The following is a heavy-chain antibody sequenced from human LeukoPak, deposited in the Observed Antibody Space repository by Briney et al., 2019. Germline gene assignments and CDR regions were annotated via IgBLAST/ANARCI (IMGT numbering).Heavy chain of an antibody. J-gene: IGHJ4*02. Sequence: SETLSLTCTVSGGSVSSYYWSWIRQPPGKGREWSGYKYNSGSTNYNPSLKSRVTISVDTSKNQFSLKLNSVTAADTAVYYCASHSGYDYFDYWGQGTLVTVSS. CDR2: KYNSGST. CDR1: GGSVSSYY. V-gene: IGHV4-59*02. D-gene: IGHD5-12*01. CDR3: ASHSGYDYFDY.